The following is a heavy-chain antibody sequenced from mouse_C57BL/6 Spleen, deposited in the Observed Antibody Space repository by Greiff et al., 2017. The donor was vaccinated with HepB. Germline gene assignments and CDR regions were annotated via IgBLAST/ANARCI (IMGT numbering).Heavy chain of an antibody. D-gene: IGHD1-2*01. CDR3: AREDGYYAMDY. CDR2: INYDGSST. Sequence: EVHLVESEGGLVQPGRSMKLSCTASGFTFSDYYMAWVRQVPEKGLEWVANINYDGSSTYYLDSLKSRFIISRDNAKNILYLQMSSLKSEDTATYYCAREDGYYAMDYWGQGTSVTVSS. CDR1: GFTFSDYY. V-gene: IGHV5-16*01. J-gene: IGHJ4*01.